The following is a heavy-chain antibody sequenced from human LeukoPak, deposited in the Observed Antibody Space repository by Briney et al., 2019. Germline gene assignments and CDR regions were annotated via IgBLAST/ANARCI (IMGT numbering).Heavy chain of an antibody. V-gene: IGHV3-23*01. CDR2: INNSGGST. CDR1: GFTFSSYA. D-gene: IGHD4-23*01. J-gene: IGHJ4*02. Sequence: GGSLRLSCAASGFTFSSYAMSWVRQAPGKGLEWVSGINNSGGSTYYADSVKGRFTISRDNSKNTLYLQMKSLRAEDTAVYYCAKDARWIYGGNGYFDYWGQGTLVTVSS. CDR3: AKDARWIYGGNGYFDY.